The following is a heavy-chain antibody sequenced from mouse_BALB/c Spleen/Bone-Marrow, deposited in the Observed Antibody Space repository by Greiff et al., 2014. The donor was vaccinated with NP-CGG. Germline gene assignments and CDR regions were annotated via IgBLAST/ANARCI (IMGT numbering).Heavy chain of an antibody. D-gene: IGHD2-4*01. V-gene: IGHV2-9*02. Sequence: VKLVESGPGLVAPSQSLSITCTVSGFSLTSYGVHWVRQPPGKGLEWLGVIWAGGSTNYNSALMSRLSISKDNSKSQVFLKMNSLQTDDTAMHYCASMITTAWFAYWGQGTLVTVSA. J-gene: IGHJ3*01. CDR3: ASMITTAWFAY. CDR1: GFSLTSYG. CDR2: IWAGGST.